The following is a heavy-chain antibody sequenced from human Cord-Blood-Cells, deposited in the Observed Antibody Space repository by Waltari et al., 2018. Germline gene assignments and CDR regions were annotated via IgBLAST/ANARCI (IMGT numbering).Heavy chain of an antibody. CDR3: ATGAVRWRWFDP. Sequence: VQLALSRAQVRKPGATVKVSCKVTGCTFTAFSMHWVRQAPGKGLEWMGGFDPEDGETIYAQKFQGRVTMTEDTSTDTAYMELSSLRSEDTAVYYCATGAVRWRWFDPWGQGTLVTVSS. CDR2: FDPEDGET. J-gene: IGHJ5*02. V-gene: IGHV1-24*01. D-gene: IGHD3-10*01. CDR1: GCTFTAFS.